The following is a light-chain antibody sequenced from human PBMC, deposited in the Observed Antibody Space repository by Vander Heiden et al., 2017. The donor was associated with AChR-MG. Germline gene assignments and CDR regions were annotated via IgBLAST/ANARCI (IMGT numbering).Light chain of an antibody. CDR2: AAS. CDR3: QQSDSTSYT. V-gene: IGKV1-39*01. Sequence: IHMTQSLSSLSASVADTVTITCRASQSINSYLNWYQQKPGKAPNLLIYAASSLQSGVPSRFSGSGSETDFTLTISTLQPEDVATYYCQQSDSTSYTFGQGTKLEIK. J-gene: IGKJ2*01. CDR1: QSINSY.